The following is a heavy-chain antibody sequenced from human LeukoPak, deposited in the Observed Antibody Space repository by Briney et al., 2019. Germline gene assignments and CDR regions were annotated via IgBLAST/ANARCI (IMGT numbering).Heavy chain of an antibody. CDR3: ATTNDGGGYQWGDFFDF. D-gene: IGHD3-22*01. J-gene: IGHJ4*02. V-gene: IGHV1-69*04. Sequence: SVKVSCKASGGTSNSHAISWVRQAPRQGLEWMGRIIPNLGTTNRAQNFQDRVTLTADKSTNTAYMELTSLISDDTAVYYCATTNDGGGYQWGDFFDFWGQGTLVTVSS. CDR2: IIPNLGTT. CDR1: GGTSNSHA.